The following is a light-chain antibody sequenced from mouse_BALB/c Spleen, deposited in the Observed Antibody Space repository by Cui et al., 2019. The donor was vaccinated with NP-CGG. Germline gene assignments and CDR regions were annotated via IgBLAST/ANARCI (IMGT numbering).Light chain of an antibody. J-gene: IGLJ1*01. CDR1: TGAVTTSNY. CDR2: GTN. Sequence: AVVTQESALTTSPRVPVTLTCRSSTGAVTTSNYANWVQEKPDHLLIGLIGGTNNRAPGVPARFSCSLIGDKAALTITGAQTEDEAIYFCALWYSNHWVFGGGTKLTVL. CDR3: ALWYSNHWV. V-gene: IGLV1*01.